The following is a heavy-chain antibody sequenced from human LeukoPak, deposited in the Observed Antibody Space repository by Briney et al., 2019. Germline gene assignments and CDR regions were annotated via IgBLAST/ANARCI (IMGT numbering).Heavy chain of an antibody. CDR1: GFTFSSYE. CDR2: ISSSGSTI. CDR3: ARDQPMVRGVRDYYYGMDV. Sequence: GGSLRLSCAASGFTFSSYEMNWVRQAPGKGLEWVSYISSSGSTIYYADSVKGRFTISRGNAKNSLYLQMNSLRAEDTAVYYCARDQPMVRGVRDYYYGMDVWGQGTTVTVSS. V-gene: IGHV3-48*03. D-gene: IGHD3-10*01. J-gene: IGHJ6*02.